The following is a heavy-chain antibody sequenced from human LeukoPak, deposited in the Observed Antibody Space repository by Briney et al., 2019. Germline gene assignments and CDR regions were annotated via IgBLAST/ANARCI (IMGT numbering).Heavy chain of an antibody. V-gene: IGHV6-1*01. Sequence: SQTLSLTCAISGDIVSNNSAAWTWIRQSPSRGLEWLGRTYFMSEWSNTYAPSMTSRITIDADTSKNQFSLQLNSVTPEDTAVYFCAPAVAGGRYFDLRGRGTLVTVSS. CDR1: GDIVSNNSAA. J-gene: IGHJ2*01. D-gene: IGHD6-19*01. CDR3: APAVAGGRYFDL. CDR2: TYFMSEWSN.